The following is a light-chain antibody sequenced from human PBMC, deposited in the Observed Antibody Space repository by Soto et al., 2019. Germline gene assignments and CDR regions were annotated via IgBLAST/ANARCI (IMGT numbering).Light chain of an antibody. CDR2: ITS. CDR1: QSVIKS. CDR3: QQSHTTPT. Sequence: DIQMTQSASSLSASVGDRITITCRASQSVIKSVNWYQQKPGKAPKLLMYITSTLQSGVPSRFSGSGSGTDFTLTISSLQPEDFATYYCQQSHTTPTFGGGTKVEIK. V-gene: IGKV1-39*01. J-gene: IGKJ4*01.